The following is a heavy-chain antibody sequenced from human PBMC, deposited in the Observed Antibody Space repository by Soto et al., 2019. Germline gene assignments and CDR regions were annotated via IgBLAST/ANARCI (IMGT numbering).Heavy chain of an antibody. J-gene: IGHJ4*02. D-gene: IGHD6-13*01. CDR2: IYYSGST. Sequence: SETLSLTCTVSGGSISSGGYYWSWIRQHPGKGLEWIGYIYYSGSTYYNPSLKSRVTISVDTSKNQFSLKLSSVTAADTAVYYCARAPTTAHNSYSSSWYKLDYWGQGTLVTVSS. V-gene: IGHV4-31*03. CDR3: ARAPTTAHNSYSSSWYKLDY. CDR1: GGSISSGGYY.